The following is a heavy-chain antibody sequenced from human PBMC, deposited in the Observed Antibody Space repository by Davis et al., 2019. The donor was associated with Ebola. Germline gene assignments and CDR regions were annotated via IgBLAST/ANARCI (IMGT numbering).Heavy chain of an antibody. Sequence: GESLKISCAASGFTFNYYYMTWIRQAPGKGLEWLSYISSSGDILYYADSVKGRFTISRDNAKNSLYLQMNSLRAEDTAVYYCVRDPALVVTGGGWFFGLWGRGTLVTVSS. CDR3: VRDPALVVTGGGWFFGL. CDR2: ISSSGDIL. J-gene: IGHJ2*01. D-gene: IGHD2-21*02. CDR1: GFTFNYYY. V-gene: IGHV3-11*04.